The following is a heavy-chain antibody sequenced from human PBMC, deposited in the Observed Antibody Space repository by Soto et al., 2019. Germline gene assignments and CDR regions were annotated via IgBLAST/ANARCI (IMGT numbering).Heavy chain of an antibody. J-gene: IGHJ4*02. D-gene: IGHD3-22*01. Sequence: QVQLVQSGAEVREAGAAVRVSCKTSGYIFTDHLIHWVRQSPGQGLQWVGWVHPDSGGTNVAQAFQDRVTMTADTSITTAYMDLARLRPDDTAIFYCARGAQGFFPVSGIYFYFDHWGQGPRSPSPQ. CDR2: VHPDSGGT. CDR1: GYIFTDHL. V-gene: IGHV1-2*02. CDR3: ARGAQGFFPVSGIYFYFDH.